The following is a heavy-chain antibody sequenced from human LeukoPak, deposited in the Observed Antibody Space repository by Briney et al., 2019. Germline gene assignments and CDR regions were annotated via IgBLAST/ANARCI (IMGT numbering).Heavy chain of an antibody. CDR1: GFTFSSYA. J-gene: IGHJ4*02. CDR3: AREAQIPLDY. CDR2: ISCDGSNK. Sequence: GGSLRLSRATSGFTFSSYAMHWVRQAPGKGLEWVAVISCDGSNKYYADSVKGRFTISRDNSKNTLYLQMNSLRAEDTAVYYCAREAQIPLDYWGQGTLVTVSS. V-gene: IGHV3-30*04.